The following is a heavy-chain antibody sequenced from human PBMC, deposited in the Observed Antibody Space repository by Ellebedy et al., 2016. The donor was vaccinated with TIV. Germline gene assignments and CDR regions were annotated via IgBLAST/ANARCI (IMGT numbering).Heavy chain of an antibody. V-gene: IGHV1-2*04. Sequence: AASVKVSCKASGHTFTGYYIHSVRQSPGQGLEWMGWINPNSGVTNYAQKFQDWVTMTRDTSITTAYMELSRMKSDDTAVYYCSRATSIVYGAESDRFGPWGQGTLVTVSS. CDR1: GHTFTGYY. D-gene: IGHD3-10*01. J-gene: IGHJ5*02. CDR2: INPNSGVT. CDR3: SRATSIVYGAESDRFGP.